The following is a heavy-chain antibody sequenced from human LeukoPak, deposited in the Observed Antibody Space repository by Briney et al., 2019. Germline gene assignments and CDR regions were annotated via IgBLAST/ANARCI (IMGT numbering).Heavy chain of an antibody. D-gene: IGHD3-22*01. V-gene: IGHV4-59*01. CDR2: IYYTGSS. Sequence: SETLSLTCTVSGGSITTYYWSWIRQPPGKGLEWIGYIYYTGSSNYNPSLKSRVTLSVDTSKSQFSLKLSSVTAADTAVYYCAKYDTSGTYMDVWGKGTTVTVSS. J-gene: IGHJ6*03. CDR3: AKYDTSGTYMDV. CDR1: GGSITTYY.